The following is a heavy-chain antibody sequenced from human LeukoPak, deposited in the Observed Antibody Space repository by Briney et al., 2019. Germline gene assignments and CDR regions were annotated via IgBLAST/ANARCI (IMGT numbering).Heavy chain of an antibody. J-gene: IGHJ4*02. Sequence: PSETLSLTCTVSGGSISSYYWSWIRQPPGKGLEWIGYIYHSGSTNYNPSLKSRVTISVDRSKNQFSLKLSSVTAADTAVYYCARGGAHYGDFYFDYWGQGTLVTVSS. D-gene: IGHD4-17*01. CDR2: IYHSGST. V-gene: IGHV4-59*01. CDR3: ARGGAHYGDFYFDY. CDR1: GGSISSYY.